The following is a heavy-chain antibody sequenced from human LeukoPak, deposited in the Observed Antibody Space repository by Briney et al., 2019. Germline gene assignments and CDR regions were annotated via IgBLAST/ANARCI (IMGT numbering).Heavy chain of an antibody. CDR3: ARDAVDTANAV. D-gene: IGHD5-18*01. CDR2: INSDGSIT. V-gene: IGHV3-74*01. Sequence: GGSLRLSCAASGFTFTTYWMHWVRKAPGKGLVWVSHINSDGSITSYADSVKGRFTISRDNAKNTLYLQMNSLRAEDTAVYYCARDAVDTANAVWGQGTTVTVSS. CDR1: GFTFTTYW. J-gene: IGHJ6*02.